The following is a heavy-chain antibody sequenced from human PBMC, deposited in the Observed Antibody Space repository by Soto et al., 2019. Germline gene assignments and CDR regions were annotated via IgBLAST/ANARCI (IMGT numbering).Heavy chain of an antibody. D-gene: IGHD1-1*01. Sequence: SETLSLTCTVSGGSISSSSYYWGWIRQPPGKGLEWIGSIYYSGSTYYNPSLKSRVTISVDTSKNQFSLKLSSVTAADTAVYYCARLRRLNCFDPWGQGPLFTVS. CDR1: GGSISSSSYY. CDR2: IYYSGST. J-gene: IGHJ5*02. V-gene: IGHV4-39*01. CDR3: ARLRRLNCFDP.